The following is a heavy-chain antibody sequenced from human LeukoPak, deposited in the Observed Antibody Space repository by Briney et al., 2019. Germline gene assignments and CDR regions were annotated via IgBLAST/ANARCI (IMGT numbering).Heavy chain of an antibody. V-gene: IGHV3-21*01. Sequence: GGSLRLSCAASGFTFSSYSMNWVRQAPGKGLEWVSSISSSSSYIYYADSVKGRFTISRDKAKNSLYLQMNSLRAEDTAVYYCARTDDGYCSSTSCYAPIDYWGQGTLVTVSS. CDR1: GFTFSSYS. CDR2: ISSSSSYI. D-gene: IGHD2-2*03. J-gene: IGHJ4*02. CDR3: ARTDDGYCSSTSCYAPIDY.